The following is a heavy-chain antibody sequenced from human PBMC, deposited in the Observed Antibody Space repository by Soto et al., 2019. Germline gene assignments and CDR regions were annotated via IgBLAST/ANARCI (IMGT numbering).Heavy chain of an antibody. J-gene: IGHJ3*01. D-gene: IGHD2-8*02. CDR1: GFTFSSHE. V-gene: IGHV3-48*03. CDR3: ARGVVLVPAARDAFDV. CDR2: ISSTGTTI. Sequence: PGGSLRLSCAASGFTFSSHEMNWVRQAPGKGLEWVSYISSTGTTIYCADSVKARVTISRDNAKNSLYLHMTSLRAEDTALYYCARGVVLVPAARDAFDVWGQGTLVTVSS.